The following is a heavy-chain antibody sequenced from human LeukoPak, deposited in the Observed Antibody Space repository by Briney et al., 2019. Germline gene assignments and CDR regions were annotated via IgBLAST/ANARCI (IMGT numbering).Heavy chain of an antibody. CDR2: ISAGNSNT. J-gene: IGHJ4*02. CDR3: ARDSGSGSDDY. V-gene: IGHV1-3*01. CDR1: GYTFTSYA. D-gene: IGHD1-26*01. Sequence: ASVKVSCKASGYTFTSYAIHWVRQAPGQRLEWMGWISAGNSNTKYSQNFQGRVTFISNTSATTAFMELSSLRSEDAAVYYCARDSGSGSDDYWGQGTLVTVSS.